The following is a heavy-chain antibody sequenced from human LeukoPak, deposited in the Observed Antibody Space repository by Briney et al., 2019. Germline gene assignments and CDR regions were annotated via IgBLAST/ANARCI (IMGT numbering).Heavy chain of an antibody. CDR1: GFTFNTYS. V-gene: IGHV3-21*06. CDR2: IDSSGGYM. Sequence: PGGSLRLSCGASGFTFNTYSMNWARQAPGKGLEWGSSIDSSGGYMFYADSVKGRFIISRDNAKDSLYLQMNSLRVEDTAVYYCLRGDRRDYWGQGTLVTVSS. J-gene: IGHJ4*02. CDR3: LRGDRRDY.